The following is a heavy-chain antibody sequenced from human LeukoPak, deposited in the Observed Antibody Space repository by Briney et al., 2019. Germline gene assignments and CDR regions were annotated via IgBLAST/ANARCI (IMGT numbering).Heavy chain of an antibody. D-gene: IGHD3-16*02. Sequence: PSETLSLTCAVYGGSFSGYYWSWLRQPPGKGLEWIGEINHSGSTNYNPSLKSRVTISVDTSKNQFSLKLSSVTAADTAVYYCARGHMRGYDYVWGSYRLTTHHAFDIWGQGTMVTVSS. CDR3: ARGHMRGYDYVWGSYRLTTHHAFDI. J-gene: IGHJ3*02. V-gene: IGHV4-34*01. CDR1: GGSFSGYY. CDR2: INHSGST.